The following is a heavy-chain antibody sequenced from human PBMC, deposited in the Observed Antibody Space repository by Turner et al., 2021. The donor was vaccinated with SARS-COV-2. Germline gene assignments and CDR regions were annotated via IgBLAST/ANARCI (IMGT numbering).Heavy chain of an antibody. V-gene: IGHV3-30-3*01. Sequence: QVLLVASGGGVVQPGRSLRLSCAASGFTFSNYAMHWVRQAPGKGPEWVAVISSVGNNQHYADSVKGRFTVSRDDSKNSLYLQINSLRAEDTGVYYCARDRITVAGNLDHWGQGTLVTVSS. J-gene: IGHJ4*02. CDR2: ISSVGNNQ. D-gene: IGHD6-19*01. CDR3: ARDRITVAGNLDH. CDR1: GFTFSNYA.